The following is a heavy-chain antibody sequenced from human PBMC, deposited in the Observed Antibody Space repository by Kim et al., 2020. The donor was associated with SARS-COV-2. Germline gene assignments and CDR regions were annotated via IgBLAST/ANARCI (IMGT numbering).Heavy chain of an antibody. J-gene: IGHJ6*03. Sequence: GESLKISCKTSGYSFSNYWIGWVRQVPGKGLELMGFVYPDDSEIRYSPSFQGRISISADVSITTAYLQWDSLKASDTATYYCARHGGYCSSSSCYFYFYYMEVWGKGTPVIVSS. V-gene: IGHV5-51*01. CDR3: ARHGGYCSSSSCYFYFYYMEV. CDR1: GYSFSNYW. D-gene: IGHD2-2*01. CDR2: VYPDDSEI.